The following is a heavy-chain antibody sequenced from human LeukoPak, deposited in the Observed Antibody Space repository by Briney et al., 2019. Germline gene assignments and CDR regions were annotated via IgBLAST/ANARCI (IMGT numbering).Heavy chain of an antibody. V-gene: IGHV3-21*01. Sequence: GGSLRLSCVASGLTFTSSDFNWIRQAPGKGLEWLSTITRSGSNLYYADSVKGRFTTSRDDAKDSVYLQMESLRVENTAIYYCARNFDSWGQGTLVTVSS. CDR3: ARNFDS. CDR2: ITRSGSNL. CDR1: GLTFTSSD. J-gene: IGHJ4*02.